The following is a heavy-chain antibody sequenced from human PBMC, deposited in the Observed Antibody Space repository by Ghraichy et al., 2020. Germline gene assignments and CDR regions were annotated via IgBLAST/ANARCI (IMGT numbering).Heavy chain of an antibody. J-gene: IGHJ4*02. V-gene: IGHV3-7*03. CDR1: GFRFSGYW. CDR2: IKQDGSAK. Sequence: GGSLRLSCAASGFRFSGYWLGWVRQAPGKGLEWMANIKQDGSAKTYVDSVKGRFSIYRDNAKNSLYLQMNSLRVEDTAFYYCVRENYFDYWGQGTLVTVSS. CDR3: VRENYFDY.